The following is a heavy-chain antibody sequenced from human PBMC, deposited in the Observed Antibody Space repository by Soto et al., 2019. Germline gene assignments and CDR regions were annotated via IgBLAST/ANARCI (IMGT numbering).Heavy chain of an antibody. CDR3: ARDHPAGYSSGWYWYFDL. Sequence: GGSLRLSCAASGFTFSSYDMHWVRQATGKGLEWVSAIGTAGDTYYPGSVKGRFTISRENAKNSLYLQMNSLRAEDTAVYYCARDHPAGYSSGWYWYFDLWGRGTLVTVSS. CDR2: IGTAGDT. CDR1: GFTFSSYD. J-gene: IGHJ2*01. V-gene: IGHV3-13*01. D-gene: IGHD6-19*01.